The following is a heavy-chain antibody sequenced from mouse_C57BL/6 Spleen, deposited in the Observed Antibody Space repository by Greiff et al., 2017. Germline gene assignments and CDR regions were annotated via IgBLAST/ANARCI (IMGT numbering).Heavy chain of an antibody. CDR2: IDPSDSET. D-gene: IGHD4-1*01. Sequence: VQLQQPGAELVRPGSSVKLSCKASGYTFTSYWMHWVKQRPIQGLEWIGNIDPSDSETHYNQKFKDKATLTVDKSSSTAYMQLSSLTSEDSAVYYCARLGRGPWFAYWGQGTLVTVSA. J-gene: IGHJ3*01. CDR1: GYTFTSYW. CDR3: ARLGRGPWFAY. V-gene: IGHV1-52*01.